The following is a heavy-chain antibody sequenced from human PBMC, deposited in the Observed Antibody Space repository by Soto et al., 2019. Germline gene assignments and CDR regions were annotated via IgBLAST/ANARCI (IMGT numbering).Heavy chain of an antibody. Sequence: SETLSLTCTVSGGSISSGGYYWSWIRQHPGKGLEWIGYIYYSGNTYYNPSLKSRVTISVDTSKNQFSLKLSSVTAADTSVYFCARQWGSGYPDYYYYYMDVWGKGTTVTVSS. D-gene: IGHD5-12*01. J-gene: IGHJ6*03. CDR3: ARQWGSGYPDYYYYYMDV. CDR2: IYYSGNT. V-gene: IGHV4-31*03. CDR1: GGSISSGGYY.